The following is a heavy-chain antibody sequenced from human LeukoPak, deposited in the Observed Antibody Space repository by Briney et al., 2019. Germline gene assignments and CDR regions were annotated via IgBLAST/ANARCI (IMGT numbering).Heavy chain of an antibody. J-gene: IGHJ6*02. D-gene: IGHD2-2*01. V-gene: IGHV1-2*06. Sequence: ASVKVSCKASGYTFTGYYMHWVRLAPGQGLEWMGRINPNSGGTNYAQKFQGRVTMTRDTSISTAYMELSRLRSDDTAVYYCARDPDVVVPAAHTHYYYYYGMDVWGQGTTVTVSS. CDR3: ARDPDVVVPAAHTHYYYYYGMDV. CDR1: GYTFTGYY. CDR2: INPNSGGT.